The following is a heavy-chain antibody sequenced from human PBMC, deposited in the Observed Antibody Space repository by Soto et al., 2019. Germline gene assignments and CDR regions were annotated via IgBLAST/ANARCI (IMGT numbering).Heavy chain of an antibody. Sequence: SSETLSLTCSVSGASIRNYYWHWVRQLPGKGLEWIGYVYTPDYTRYNSSLKSRVTISVDTSKSQFSLRLNSVTAADTAVYYCASSAGHPGAFFYYFAMDVLVQGTTVT. V-gene: IGHV4-4*08. D-gene: IGHD3-10*01. CDR1: GASIRNYY. CDR2: VYTPDYT. J-gene: IGHJ6*02. CDR3: ASSAGHPGAFFYYFAMDV.